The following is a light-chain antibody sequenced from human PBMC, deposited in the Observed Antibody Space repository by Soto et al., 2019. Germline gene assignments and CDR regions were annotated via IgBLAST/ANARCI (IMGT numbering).Light chain of an antibody. CDR3: SSYTSITTRV. CDR2: DVS. V-gene: IGLV2-14*01. Sequence: QSVLAQPASVSGSPGQSITISCTGTSSDVGGYNYVSWYQQHPGKAPKLMIYDVSNRPSGVSNRFSGSKSGNTASLTISGLQAVDEADYYCSSYTSITTRVFGTGTKVTV. CDR1: SSDVGGYNY. J-gene: IGLJ1*01.